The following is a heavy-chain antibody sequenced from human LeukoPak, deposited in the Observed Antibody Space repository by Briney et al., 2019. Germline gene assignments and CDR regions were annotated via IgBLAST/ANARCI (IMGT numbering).Heavy chain of an antibody. CDR2: IIPIFGTA. CDR3: ATTYYYDSSGYYYVGVHLDY. D-gene: IGHD3-22*01. Sequence: WASVKVSCKASGGTFSSYAISWVRQAPGQGLEWMGGIIPIFGTANYAQKFQGRVTITTDESTSTAYVELSSLRSEDTAVYYCATTYYYDSSGYYYVGVHLDYWGQGTLVTVSA. V-gene: IGHV1-69*05. CDR1: GGTFSSYA. J-gene: IGHJ4*02.